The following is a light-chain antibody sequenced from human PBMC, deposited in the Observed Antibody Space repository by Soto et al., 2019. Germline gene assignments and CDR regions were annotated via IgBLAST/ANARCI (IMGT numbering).Light chain of an antibody. CDR2: EVT. J-gene: IGLJ2*01. CDR3: SSYTSSSRIV. Sequence: QSVLTQPASVSGSPGQSITLSCTGTTTDVGGYIYVSWYQQHPGKAPKLLIYEVTIRPSGVSDRFSGSRSGNTASLTISGLQTEDEADYYCSSYTSSSRIVFGGGTKVTVL. V-gene: IGLV2-14*01. CDR1: TTDVGGYIY.